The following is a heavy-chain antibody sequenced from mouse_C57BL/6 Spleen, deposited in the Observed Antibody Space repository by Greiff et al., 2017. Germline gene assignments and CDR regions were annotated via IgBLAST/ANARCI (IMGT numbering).Heavy chain of an antibody. D-gene: IGHD2-4*01. V-gene: IGHV1-64*01. J-gene: IGHJ1*03. Sequence: QVQLQQPGAELVKPGASVKLSCKASGYTFTSYGMHWVKQRPGQGLEWIGMIHPNSGSTNYNEKFKSKATLTVDKSSSTAYMQLSSLTSEDSAVYYCAYDYDHWYFDVWGTGTTVTVSS. CDR1: GYTFTSYG. CDR2: IHPNSGST. CDR3: AYDYDHWYFDV.